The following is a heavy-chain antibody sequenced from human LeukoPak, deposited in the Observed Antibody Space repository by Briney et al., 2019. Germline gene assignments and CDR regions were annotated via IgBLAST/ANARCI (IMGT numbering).Heavy chain of an antibody. CDR1: GFTFSSYG. D-gene: IGHD5-24*01. CDR3: AKDYAQQVANYHFDY. Sequence: PGGSLRLSCAASGFTFSSYGMHWVRQAPGKGLEWVAFIRYDGSNKYYSDSVKGRFSISRDNSKNTLYLQMNTLRAEDTAVYYCAKDYAQQVANYHFDYWGQGTLVTVSS. V-gene: IGHV3-30*02. CDR2: IRYDGSNK. J-gene: IGHJ4*02.